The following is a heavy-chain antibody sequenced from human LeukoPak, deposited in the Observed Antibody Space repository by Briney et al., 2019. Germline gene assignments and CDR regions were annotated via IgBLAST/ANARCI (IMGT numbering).Heavy chain of an antibody. CDR1: GFTFSSYT. CDR3: ARDAPSIAAQVDY. D-gene: IGHD6-13*01. Sequence: QPGGSLRLSCAASGFTFSSYTLNWVRQAPGKGLEWISYISSRTGNIYYADSVKGRFTISRDNAKNSLYLQMNSLRAEDTAVYYCARDAPSIAAQVDYWGQGTLVTVSS. V-gene: IGHV3-48*04. J-gene: IGHJ4*02. CDR2: ISSRTGNI.